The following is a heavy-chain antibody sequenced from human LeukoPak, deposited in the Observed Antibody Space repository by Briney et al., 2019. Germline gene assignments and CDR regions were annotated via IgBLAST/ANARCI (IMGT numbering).Heavy chain of an antibody. CDR1: GFTFDDYG. V-gene: IGHV3-20*04. CDR3: ARVRVFAKLSVVRPREVNCFDP. CDR2: TNWNGGST. D-gene: IGHD2-21*01. Sequence: GGSLRLSCAASGFTFDDYGMSWVRQAPGKGLEWVSGTNWNGGSTGYADSVKGRFTISRDNSKNTLYLQMNNLRAEDTAVYYCARVRVFAKLSVVRPREVNCFDPWGQGTLVTVSS. J-gene: IGHJ5*02.